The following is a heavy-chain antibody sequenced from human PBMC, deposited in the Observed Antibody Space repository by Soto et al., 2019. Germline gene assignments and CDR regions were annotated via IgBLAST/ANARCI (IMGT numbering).Heavy chain of an antibody. CDR2: IIPIFGTA. J-gene: IGHJ5*02. CDR1: GGTFSSYA. V-gene: IGHV1-69*13. D-gene: IGHD2-21*02. CDR3: AKVVVVTAIKSPYNWFDP. Sequence: SVKVSCKASGGTFSSYAISWVRQAPGQGLEWMGGIIPIFGTANYAQKFQGRVTITADESTSTAYMELSSLRSEDTAVYYCAKVVVVTAIKSPYNWFDPWGQGTLVNVSS.